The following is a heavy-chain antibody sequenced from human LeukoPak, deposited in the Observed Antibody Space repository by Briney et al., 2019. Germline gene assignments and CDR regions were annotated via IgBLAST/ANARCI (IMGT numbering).Heavy chain of an antibody. CDR2: IIPIFGTA. V-gene: IGHV1-69*05. J-gene: IGHJ3*02. D-gene: IGHD2-2*01. Sequence: GASVKVSCKTSGGTFSSYAISWVRQAPGQGLEWMGGIIPIFGTANYAQKFQGRVTITTDESTSTAYMELSSLRSEDTAVYYCARPVVPAAIGLGAFDIWGQGTMVTVSS. CDR3: ARPVVPAAIGLGAFDI. CDR1: GGTFSSYA.